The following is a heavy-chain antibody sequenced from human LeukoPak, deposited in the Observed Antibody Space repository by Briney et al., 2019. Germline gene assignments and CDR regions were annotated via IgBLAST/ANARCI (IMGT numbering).Heavy chain of an antibody. V-gene: IGHV3-48*03. CDR1: GFTFSSYE. Sequence: GGSLRLSCVGSGFTFSSYEMNWVRQAPGKGLEWVSYISSSGSTIYYADSVKGRFTISRDNAKNSLYLQMNSLRAEDTAVYYCAELGITMIGGVWGKGTTVTISS. D-gene: IGHD3-10*02. J-gene: IGHJ6*04. CDR2: ISSSGSTI. CDR3: AELGITMIGGV.